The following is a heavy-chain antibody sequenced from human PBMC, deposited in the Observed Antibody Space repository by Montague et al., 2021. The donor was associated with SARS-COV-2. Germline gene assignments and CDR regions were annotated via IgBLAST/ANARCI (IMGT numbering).Heavy chain of an antibody. J-gene: IGHJ6*02. CDR2: INHSGST. V-gene: IGHV4-34*01. D-gene: IGHD1-7*01. CDR3: ARGRTGTTFYYYYYYGMDV. CDR1: GGSFSGYY. Sequence: SETLPLTCAVYGGSFSGYYWSWIRQPPGKGLEWIGEINHSGSTNYNPSLKSRVTISVDTSKNQFSLKLSSVTAADTAVYYCARGRTGTTFYYYYYYGMDVWGQGTTVTVSS.